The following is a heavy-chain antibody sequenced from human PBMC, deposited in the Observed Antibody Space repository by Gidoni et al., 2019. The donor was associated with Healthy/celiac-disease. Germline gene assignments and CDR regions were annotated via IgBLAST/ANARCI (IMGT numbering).Heavy chain of an antibody. V-gene: IGHV4-39*01. D-gene: IGHD3-3*01. CDR1: VCSIISSSYY. CDR2: LYYSGST. J-gene: IGHJ5*02. CDR3: ARGGYYDFWYWFDP. Sequence: QLQLQESRPGLVKPSETLSLPCTVPVCSIISSSYYWGWTRQPPGKGLEWSGSLYYSGSTYYNPSLKSRVTISVDTSKNQFSLKLSSVTAADTAVYYCARGGYYDFWYWFDPWGQGTLVTVSS.